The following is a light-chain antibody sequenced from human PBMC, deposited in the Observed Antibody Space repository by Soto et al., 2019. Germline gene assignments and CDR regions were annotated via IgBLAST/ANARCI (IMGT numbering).Light chain of an antibody. CDR2: SDN. V-gene: IGLV1-44*01. Sequence: QSVLTQPPSPSGTPGQRVTISCSGSSSNIGSTTVNWYHQLPRTAPKLIIYSDNHRPSGVPDRFSGSTSGTSSSLAISGRHSEDETAYYCAAWDDILPGPTMIGGGTKLTVL. J-gene: IGLJ2*01. CDR1: SSNIGSTT. CDR3: AAWDDILPGPTM.